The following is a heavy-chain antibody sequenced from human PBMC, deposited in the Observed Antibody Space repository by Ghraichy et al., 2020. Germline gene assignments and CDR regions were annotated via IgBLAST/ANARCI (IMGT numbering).Heavy chain of an antibody. V-gene: IGHV3-23*01. Sequence: GGSLRLSCAASGFTFSSYAMSWVRQAPGKGLEWVSAISGSGGSTYYADSVKGRFTISRDNSKNTLYLQMNSLRAEDTAVYYCAKTRKVVVAATPDYWGQGTLVTVSS. CDR2: ISGSGGST. CDR1: GFTFSSYA. CDR3: AKTRKVVVAATPDY. J-gene: IGHJ4*02. D-gene: IGHD2-15*01.